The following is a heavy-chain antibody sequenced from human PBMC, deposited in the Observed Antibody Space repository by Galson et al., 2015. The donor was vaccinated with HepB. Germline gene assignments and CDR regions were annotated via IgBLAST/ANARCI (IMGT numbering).Heavy chain of an antibody. CDR3: ARILRHQIDY. Sequence: CAISGDSVSSNSAAWNWIRQSPSRGLEWLGGTYYRSKWYNNYAVSVKSRVTINPDTSKNQFSLHLNSVTPEDTAVYYCARILRHQIDYWGQGALVTVSS. D-gene: IGHD2-2*01. J-gene: IGHJ4*02. CDR2: TYYRSKWYN. CDR1: GDSVSSNSAA. V-gene: IGHV6-1*01.